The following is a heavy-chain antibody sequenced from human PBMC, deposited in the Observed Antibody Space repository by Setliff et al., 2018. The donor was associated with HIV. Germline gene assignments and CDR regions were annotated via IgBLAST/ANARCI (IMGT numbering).Heavy chain of an antibody. CDR2: ITGDAYHA. Sequence: GGSLRLSCAASGFTFSSYAMSWVRQAPGKGLEWVSAITGDAYHAYYADSGKGQFIISRDHSKNTLHLQMSSLRAEYTAVYCCARGSERGAYNWFDPWGQGTLVTVSS. D-gene: IGHD1-26*01. CDR1: GFTFSSYA. J-gene: IGHJ5*02. V-gene: IGHV3-23*01. CDR3: ARGSERGAYNWFDP.